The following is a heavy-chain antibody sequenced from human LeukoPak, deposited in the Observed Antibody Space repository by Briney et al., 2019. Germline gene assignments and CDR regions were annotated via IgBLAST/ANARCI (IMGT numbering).Heavy chain of an antibody. CDR1: GFIFSSYA. J-gene: IGHJ4*02. CDR2: ISGSGGST. V-gene: IGHV3-23*01. Sequence: PGGSLRLSCAASGFIFSSYAMSWVRQAPGKGLEWVSAISGSGGSTYYADSVKGRFTISRDNSKNTLYLQMNSLRAEDTAVYYCAKDPDYGDSDRINFDYWGQGTLVTVSS. CDR3: AKDPDYGDSDRINFDY. D-gene: IGHD4-17*01.